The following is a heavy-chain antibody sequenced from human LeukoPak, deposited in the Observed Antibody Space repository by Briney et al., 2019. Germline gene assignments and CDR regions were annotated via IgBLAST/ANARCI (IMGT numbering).Heavy chain of an antibody. Sequence: PGGSLRLSCAASGFTFSSYAMHWVRQAPGKGLEWVAVILYDGSNKYYADSVKGRFTISRDNSKSTLYLQMNSLRAEDTAVYYCAEGSSSSPFDYWGQGTLVTVSS. CDR3: AEGSSSSPFDY. CDR1: GFTFSSYA. V-gene: IGHV3-30*18. D-gene: IGHD6-6*01. CDR2: ILYDGSNK. J-gene: IGHJ4*02.